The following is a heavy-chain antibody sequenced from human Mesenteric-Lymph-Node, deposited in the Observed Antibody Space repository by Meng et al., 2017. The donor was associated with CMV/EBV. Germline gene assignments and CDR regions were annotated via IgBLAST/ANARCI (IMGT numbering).Heavy chain of an antibody. CDR2: ISYDGGDK. J-gene: IGHJ4*02. V-gene: IGHV3-30-3*01. D-gene: IGHD3-22*01. CDR1: GFTFSRYA. Sequence: GGSLRLSCAASGFTFSRYAMHWVRQAPGKGLEWVAVISYDGGDKSYADSVKGRFTISRDNSLRTLYLQMNTLSAEDTAVYYCARGDDANDYYFAYFDFWGQGNLVTVSS. CDR3: ARGDDANDYYFAYFDF.